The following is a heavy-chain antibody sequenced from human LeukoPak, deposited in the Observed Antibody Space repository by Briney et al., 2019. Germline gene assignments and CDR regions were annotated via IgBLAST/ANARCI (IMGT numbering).Heavy chain of an antibody. CDR1: GGSISSGGYY. Sequence: SETLSLTCTVSGGSISSGGYYWSWIRQHPGKGLEWIGYIYYSGSTYYNPSLKSRVTISVDTSKNQFSLKLSSVTAADTAVYYCAGAILGVDDSSGFLFDYWGQGTLVTVSS. V-gene: IGHV4-31*03. CDR3: AGAILGVDDSSGFLFDY. J-gene: IGHJ4*02. CDR2: IYYSGST. D-gene: IGHD3-22*01.